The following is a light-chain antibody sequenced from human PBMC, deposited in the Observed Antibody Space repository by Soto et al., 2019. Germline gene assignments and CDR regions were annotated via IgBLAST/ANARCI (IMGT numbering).Light chain of an antibody. CDR3: QQYGSSPQT. CDR1: QSTSSSY. J-gene: IGKJ1*01. V-gene: IGKV3-20*01. Sequence: EIVLTQSPGTLSLSPGERATLSCRASQSTSSSYLAWYQQKPGQAPRLLIYGASYRATGIPDRFSGSGSGTDFSLTISRLEPEDFAVYYCQQYGSSPQTFGQGTKVDIK. CDR2: GAS.